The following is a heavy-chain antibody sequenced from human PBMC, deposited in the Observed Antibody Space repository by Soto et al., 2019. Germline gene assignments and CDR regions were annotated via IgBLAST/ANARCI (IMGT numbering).Heavy chain of an antibody. D-gene: IGHD3-9*01. V-gene: IGHV5-51*01. J-gene: IGHJ3*02. CDR2: IYPGDSDT. Sequence: PGESLKISCKGSGYSFTSYWIGWVRQMPVKGLEWMGIIYPGDSDTRYSPSFQGQVTISADKSISTAYLQWSSLKASDTAMYYCARPVLTGYYSWAFDIWGQGTMVTVSS. CDR1: GYSFTSYW. CDR3: ARPVLTGYYSWAFDI.